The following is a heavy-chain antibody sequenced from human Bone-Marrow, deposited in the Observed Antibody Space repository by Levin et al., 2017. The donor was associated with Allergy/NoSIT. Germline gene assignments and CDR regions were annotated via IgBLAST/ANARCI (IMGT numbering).Heavy chain of an antibody. Sequence: GASVKVSCKVSGHTLSELSVHWVRQAPGNGLEWMGGYDPETTEILYAQKFQGRVSMTEDTATDTAFMELSSLRFDDTAVYYCAADLLATLGNWGQGTLVTVSS. CDR3: AADLLATLGN. V-gene: IGHV1-24*01. D-gene: IGHD3-16*01. J-gene: IGHJ4*02. CDR2: YDPETTEI. CDR1: GHTLSELS.